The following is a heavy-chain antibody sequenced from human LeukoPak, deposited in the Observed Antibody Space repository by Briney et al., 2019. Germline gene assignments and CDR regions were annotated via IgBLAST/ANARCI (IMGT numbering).Heavy chain of an antibody. CDR1: GFTFSSYS. Sequence: GGSLRLSCAASGFTFSSYSMNWVRQAPGKGLEWVAFIRYDGSNKYYADSVKGRFTISRDNAKNSLYLQMNSLRAEDTAVYYCARDTYGSGSYYNAPLDYWGQGTLVTVSS. D-gene: IGHD3-10*01. CDR2: IRYDGSNK. J-gene: IGHJ4*02. CDR3: ARDTYGSGSYYNAPLDY. V-gene: IGHV3-30*02.